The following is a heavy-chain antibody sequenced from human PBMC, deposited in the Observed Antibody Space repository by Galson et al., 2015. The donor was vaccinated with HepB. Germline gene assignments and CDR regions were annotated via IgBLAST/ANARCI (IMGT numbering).Heavy chain of an antibody. D-gene: IGHD3-10*01. CDR3: ARPGGYYYDY. V-gene: IGHV1-18*04. J-gene: IGHJ4*02. CDR1: GYTFTSHD. Sequence: SVKVSCKASGYTFTSHDISWVRQAPGQGLEWMGWISRYNGNTNYAQKFQGRVTMTTDTSTSTAYMELRSLRSDDTAVYYRARPGGYYYDYWGQGTLVTVSS. CDR2: ISRYNGNT.